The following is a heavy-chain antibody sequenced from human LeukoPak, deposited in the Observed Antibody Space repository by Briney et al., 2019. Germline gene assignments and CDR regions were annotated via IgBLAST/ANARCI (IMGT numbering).Heavy chain of an antibody. V-gene: IGHV4-59*01. CDR1: GGSISSYY. CDR3: ARSYDFWSGYYSNWFDP. Sequence: PSETLSLTCTVSGGSISSYYWSWIRQPPGKGLEWIGYIYYSGSTNYNPSLKSRVTISVDTSKNQFSLKLSPVTAADTAVYYCARSYDFWSGYYSNWFDPWGQGTLVTVSS. CDR2: IYYSGST. D-gene: IGHD3/OR15-3a*01. J-gene: IGHJ5*02.